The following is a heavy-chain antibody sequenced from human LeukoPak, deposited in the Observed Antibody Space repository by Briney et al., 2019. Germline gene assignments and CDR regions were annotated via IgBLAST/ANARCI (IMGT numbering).Heavy chain of an antibody. CDR2: LSYSGST. J-gene: IGHJ4*02. CDR1: GGSVSNNNYY. Sequence: SETLSLTCTVSGGSVSNNNYYWGWIRHPPGKGLEWIGSLSYSGSTYYNPSLKSRVTISVDTSKNQFSLKVSSVTAADTAVYYCARVLAAAAHFDYWGQGTLVTVSS. D-gene: IGHD6-13*01. V-gene: IGHV4-39*01. CDR3: ARVLAAAAHFDY.